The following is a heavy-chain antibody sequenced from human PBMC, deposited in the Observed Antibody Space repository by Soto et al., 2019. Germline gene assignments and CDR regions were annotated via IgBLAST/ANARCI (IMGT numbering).Heavy chain of an antibody. CDR3: ASSEATVLDS. CDR1: GGSMSSSNW. Sequence: QVQLQESGPGLVKPSGTLSLTCTVSGGSMSSSNWWHWVRQTPGKGLEWIGETHQSGRTNYNPALKSRATRSVDKSKNRFSLSLSAVTAADTAVYYCASSEATVLDSWGQGTLVTVSS. J-gene: IGHJ4*02. D-gene: IGHD4-17*01. CDR2: THQSGRT. V-gene: IGHV4-4*02.